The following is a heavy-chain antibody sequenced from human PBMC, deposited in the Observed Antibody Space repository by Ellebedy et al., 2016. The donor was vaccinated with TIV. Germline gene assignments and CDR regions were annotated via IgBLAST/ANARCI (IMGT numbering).Heavy chain of an antibody. CDR3: AKGHYYDSSGAYSYEDH. D-gene: IGHD3-22*01. V-gene: IGHV3-30-3*01. J-gene: IGHJ4*02. Sequence: GGSLRLSCAASGFTFSSYAMHWVRQAPGKGLEWVAVISYDGSNKYYADSVKGRFTISRDNSKNTLDLQMNSLRAEDTAMYYCAKGHYYDSSGAYSYEDHWGQGTLVTVSS. CDR2: ISYDGSNK. CDR1: GFTFSSYA.